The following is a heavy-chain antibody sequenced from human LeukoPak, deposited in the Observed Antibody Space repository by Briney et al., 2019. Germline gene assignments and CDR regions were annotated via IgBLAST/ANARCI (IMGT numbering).Heavy chain of an antibody. CDR2: ISRSVSTI. V-gene: IGHV3-11*01. Sequence: GGSLRLSCAASGFTFRDYYMSWIRQAPRKGLHGVSYISRSVSTIYYPDSVKGRFTISRDNAQNSLYLQMNSLRGEDTAVYYRARGGYSSSWYRGTRSDDAFDIWGQGTMVTVSS. J-gene: IGHJ3*02. D-gene: IGHD6-13*01. CDR3: ARGGYSSSWYRGTRSDDAFDI. CDR1: GFTFRDYY.